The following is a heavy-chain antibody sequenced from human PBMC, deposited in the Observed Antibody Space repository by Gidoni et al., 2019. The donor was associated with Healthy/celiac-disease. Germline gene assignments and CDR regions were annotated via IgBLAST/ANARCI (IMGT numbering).Heavy chain of an antibody. CDR1: GGTFSSYA. CDR3: ARECGSGSFKEGYFDY. D-gene: IGHD3-10*01. Sequence: QVQLVQSGAEVKKPGSSVKVSCKASGGTFSSYAISWVRQAPGQGLEWMGGIIPIFGTANYAQKFQGRVTITADESASTAYMELSSLRSEDTAVYYCARECGSGSFKEGYFDYWGQGTLVTVSS. CDR2: IIPIFGTA. J-gene: IGHJ4*02. V-gene: IGHV1-69*01.